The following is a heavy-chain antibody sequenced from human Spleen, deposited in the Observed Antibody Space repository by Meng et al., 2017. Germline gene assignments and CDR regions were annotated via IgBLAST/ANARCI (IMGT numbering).Heavy chain of an antibody. CDR1: GFIFSSSW. Sequence: GESLKISCAASGFIFSSSWMHWVRQGPGKGLVWVSHINSDGSSPSYADSVKGRFTISRDNAKNTLYLQMNSLRVEDTAVYYCARGLTLWGRGTLVTVSS. J-gene: IGHJ1*01. CDR2: INSDGSSP. D-gene: IGHD1-14*01. V-gene: IGHV3-74*01. CDR3: ARGLTL.